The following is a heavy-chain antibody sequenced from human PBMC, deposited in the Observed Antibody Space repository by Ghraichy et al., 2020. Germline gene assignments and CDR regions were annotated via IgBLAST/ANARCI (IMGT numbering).Heavy chain of an antibody. CDR2: IYTSGST. J-gene: IGHJ4*02. D-gene: IGHD3-10*01. V-gene: IGHV4-4*07. CDR3: ARDSGPYYYGSEYYFAY. CDR1: GGSISSYY. Sequence: SETLSLTCTVSGGSISSYYWSWIRQPAGKGLEWIGRIYTSGSTNYNPTLKSRVTMSVDTTKNKFSLKQSSVTAADTAVYYCARDSGPYYYGSEYYFAYWGQGTLVTVAS.